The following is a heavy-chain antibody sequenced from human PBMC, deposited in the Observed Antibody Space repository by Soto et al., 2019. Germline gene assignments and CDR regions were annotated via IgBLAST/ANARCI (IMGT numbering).Heavy chain of an antibody. CDR2: IWYDGSNK. CDR1: GFTFSSYG. Sequence: GGSLRLSCAASGFTFSSYGMHWARQAPGKGLEWVAVIWYDGSNKYYADSVKGRFTISRDNSKNTLYLQMNSLRAEDTAVYYCARDRESYCGGDCYIQHWGQGTLVTVSS. D-gene: IGHD2-21*01. CDR3: ARDRESYCGGDCYIQH. V-gene: IGHV3-33*01. J-gene: IGHJ1*01.